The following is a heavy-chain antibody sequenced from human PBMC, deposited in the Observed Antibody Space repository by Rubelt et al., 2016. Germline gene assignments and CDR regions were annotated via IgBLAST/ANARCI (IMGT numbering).Heavy chain of an antibody. CDR1: GFPFGAYW. Sequence: EVQLVESGGGLVQPGGSLRLSCAASGFPFGAYWMHWVRQVPGKGLVWVSYINSYGSRTDYVDSVKDRFTISRDNAKNTLYLQMNSLRHEDTAGYYCARDDYSSYYYYHMDVWGRGTTVTVSS. J-gene: IGHJ6*03. CDR3: ARDDYSSYYYYHMDV. V-gene: IGHV3-74*01. D-gene: IGHD4-11*01. CDR2: INSYGSRT.